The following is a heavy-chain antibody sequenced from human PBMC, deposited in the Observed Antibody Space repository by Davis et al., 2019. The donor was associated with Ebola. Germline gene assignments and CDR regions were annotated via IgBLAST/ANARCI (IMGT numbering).Heavy chain of an antibody. CDR2: VNPKSGNT. CDR1: AYTSTTYG. V-gene: IGHV1-8*01. CDR3: ARGWGNSIGNDF. J-gene: IGHJ4*02. Sequence: ASVKVSCKASAYTSTTYGINWVRQATGQDLEWMGWVNPKSGNTGYAQKFRGRVTMNSKTPINTAYMELSSLTSADTAVYYCARGWGNSIGNDFWGQGTLVTVSS. D-gene: IGHD4-23*01.